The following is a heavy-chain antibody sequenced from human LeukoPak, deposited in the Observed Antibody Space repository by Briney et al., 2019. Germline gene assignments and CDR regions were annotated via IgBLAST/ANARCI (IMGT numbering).Heavy chain of an antibody. V-gene: IGHV3-23*01. CDR3: AKGTTYYDFWSGYPHDY. CDR1: GFTFSSYA. D-gene: IGHD3-3*01. CDR2: ISGSGGST. Sequence: GGSLRLSCAASGFTFSSYAMSWVRQAPGRGLEWVSAISGSGGSTYYADSVKGRFTISRDNSKNTLYLQMNSLRAEDTAVYYCAKGTTYYDFWSGYPHDYWGQGTLVTVSS. J-gene: IGHJ4*02.